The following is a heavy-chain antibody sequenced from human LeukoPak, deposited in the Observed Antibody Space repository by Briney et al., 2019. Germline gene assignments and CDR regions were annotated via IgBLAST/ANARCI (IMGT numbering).Heavy chain of an antibody. D-gene: IGHD2-2*01. CDR1: GFTFSTYA. CDR2: IRGAGTDI. CDR3: ARLRPAARGGHNWFDP. Sequence: GGSLRLSCAASGFTFSTYAMNWVRQAPGKGLEWVSCIRGAGTDINYADSVKGRFTISRDNAENSVYLQMNSLRDEDTAVYYCARLRPAARGGHNWFDPWGQGTLVTVSS. J-gene: IGHJ5*02. V-gene: IGHV3-48*02.